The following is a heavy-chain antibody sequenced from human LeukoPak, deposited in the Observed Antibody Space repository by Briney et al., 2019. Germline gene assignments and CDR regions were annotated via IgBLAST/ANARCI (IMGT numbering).Heavy chain of an antibody. Sequence: ASVKVSCKASGYTFTSYGISWVRQAPGQGLEWMGWISAYNGNTNYAQKLQGRVTMTTDTSTSTAYMELRSLRSDDTAVYYCARGPDRSYYYDSSGYYWGQGTLVTVSS. D-gene: IGHD3-22*01. CDR3: ARGPDRSYYYDSSGYY. J-gene: IGHJ4*02. CDR2: ISAYNGNT. V-gene: IGHV1-18*01. CDR1: GYTFTSYG.